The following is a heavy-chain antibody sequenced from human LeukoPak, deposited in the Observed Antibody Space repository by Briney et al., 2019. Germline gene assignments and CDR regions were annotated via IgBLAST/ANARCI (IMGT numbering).Heavy chain of an antibody. Sequence: SETLSLTCTVSGGSISSYYWSWIRQPPGKGLEWIGYIYYSGSTNYNPSLKSRVTISVDTSKNQFSLKLSSVTAADTAVYYCARDPSGVVRGVSYFDYWGQGTLVTVSS. CDR3: ARDPSGVVRGVSYFDY. V-gene: IGHV4-59*01. CDR1: GGSISSYY. D-gene: IGHD3-10*01. CDR2: IYYSGST. J-gene: IGHJ4*02.